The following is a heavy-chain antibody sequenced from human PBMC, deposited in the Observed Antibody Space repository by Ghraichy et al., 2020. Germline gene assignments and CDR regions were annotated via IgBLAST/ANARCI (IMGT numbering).Heavy chain of an antibody. Sequence: GESLNISCKGSGYIFTSYWISWVRQMPGKGLEWMGRIDPSDSYPDYSPAFQGHVTISADKSISTAYLQWSSLKASDTAGYFCARHSCTGGSCHLPGYWGQGTLVTVSS. CDR1: GYIFTSYW. V-gene: IGHV5-10-1*01. D-gene: IGHD2-15*01. CDR3: ARHSCTGGSCHLPGY. J-gene: IGHJ4*02. CDR2: IDPSDSYP.